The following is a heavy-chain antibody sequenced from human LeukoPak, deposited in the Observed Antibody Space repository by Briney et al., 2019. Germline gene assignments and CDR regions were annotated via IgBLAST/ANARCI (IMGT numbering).Heavy chain of an antibody. J-gene: IGHJ4*02. V-gene: IGHV1-2*02. CDR1: GYTFTGYF. D-gene: IGHD1-26*01. CDR2: INPNSGGT. CDR3: ARRWGGSYQLDY. Sequence: ASVKVSWKASGYTFTGYFMHWVRQAPGQGLEWMGWINPNSGGTNYAQKFQGRVTLTRDTSISTTYMELTSLRSDDTAVYYCARRWGGSYQLDYWGQGTLVTVSS.